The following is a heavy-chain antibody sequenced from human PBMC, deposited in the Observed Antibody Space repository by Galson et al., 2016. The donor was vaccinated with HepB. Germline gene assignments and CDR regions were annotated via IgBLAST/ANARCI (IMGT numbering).Heavy chain of an antibody. CDR1: GYTFINYD. CDR2: VNPDGGNR. CDR3: TRTKVRGLPAMDV. Sequence: SVKVSCKAAGYTFINYDINWVRQAPGQGLECLGWVNPDGGNRGYPQKFQGRVTMTTDRSIGTAYMGLSSPRSDDTAVYYCTRTKVRGLPAMDVWGQGNPGQRLL. D-gene: IGHD3-10*01. V-gene: IGHV1-8*02. J-gene: IGHJ6*02.